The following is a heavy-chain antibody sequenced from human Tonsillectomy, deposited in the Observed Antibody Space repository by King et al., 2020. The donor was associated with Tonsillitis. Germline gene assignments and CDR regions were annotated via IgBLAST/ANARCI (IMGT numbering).Heavy chain of an antibody. J-gene: IGHJ4*02. D-gene: IGHD1-26*01. CDR1: GYTLTDYY. V-gene: IGHV1-46*03. CDR2: INPRGGST. CDR3: VRWWGIVGAGDY. Sequence: VQLVESGAEVKKPGASVKVSCKASGYTLTDYYMHWVRQAPGQGLEWMGIINPRGGSTNYAQKFQGRVTMTRDTSTSTVYMQLSSLRSEDTAVYYCVRWWGIVGAGDYWGQGTLVTVSS.